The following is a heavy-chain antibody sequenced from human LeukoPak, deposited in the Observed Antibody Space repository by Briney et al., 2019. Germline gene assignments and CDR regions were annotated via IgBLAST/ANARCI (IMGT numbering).Heavy chain of an antibody. V-gene: IGHV3-48*03. D-gene: IGHD3-10*01. Sequence: PGGSLRLSCAASGFTFSSYEMNWVRQAPGKGLEWVSYISSSGSTIYYADSVKGRFSISRDNAKNSLYLQMNSLRAEDTAVYYCATVAGYGENYWGQGTLVTVPS. CDR1: GFTFSSYE. CDR2: ISSSGSTI. CDR3: ATVAGYGENY. J-gene: IGHJ4*02.